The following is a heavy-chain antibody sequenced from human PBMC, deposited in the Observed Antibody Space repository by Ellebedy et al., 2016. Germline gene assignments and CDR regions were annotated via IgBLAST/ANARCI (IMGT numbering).Heavy chain of an antibody. V-gene: IGHV4-30-2*01. J-gene: IGHJ4*02. CDR2: IYHSGST. D-gene: IGHD3-3*01. CDR1: GGSISSGGYS. Sequence: SETLSLXXAVSGGSISSGGYSWSWIRQPPGKGLEWIGYIYHSGSTYYNPSLKSRVTISVDTSKNQFSLRLSSVTAADTAVYYCARGTIKFDYWGQGTPVTVSS. CDR3: ARGTIKFDY.